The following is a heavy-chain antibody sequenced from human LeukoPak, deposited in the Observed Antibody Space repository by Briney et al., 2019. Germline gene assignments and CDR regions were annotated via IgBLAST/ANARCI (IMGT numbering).Heavy chain of an antibody. V-gene: IGHV3-30*18. D-gene: IGHD3-10*01. CDR2: ISYDGSNK. J-gene: IGHJ3*02. CDR3: ANGYYYGSGSYYKEAFDI. Sequence: GGSLRLSCAASGFTFSNYGVHWVRQAPGKGLEWVAVISYDGSNKYYADSVKGRFTISRDNSKNTLYLQMNSLRAEDTAVYYCANGYYYGSGSYYKEAFDIWGQGTMVTVSS. CDR1: GFTFSNYG.